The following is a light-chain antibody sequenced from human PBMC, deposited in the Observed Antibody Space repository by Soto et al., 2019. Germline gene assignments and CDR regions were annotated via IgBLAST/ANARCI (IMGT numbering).Light chain of an antibody. CDR3: QQLNNYPLT. Sequence: DIQLTQSPSFLSASLGDRVTITCRASQGNGSYLAWYQQKPGKAPRLLIYAASTLQSGVPSRFSGSGSETEFALTISSLQPEDFATYYCQQLNNYPLTFGGGTKVEL. CDR1: QGNGSY. CDR2: AAS. V-gene: IGKV1-9*01. J-gene: IGKJ4*01.